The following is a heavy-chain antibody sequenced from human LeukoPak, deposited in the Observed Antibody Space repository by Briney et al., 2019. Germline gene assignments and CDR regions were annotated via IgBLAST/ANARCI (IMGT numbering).Heavy chain of an antibody. CDR3: ARGSGSYWYFDL. CDR1: GFTFSSYD. CDR2: IGTAGDT. Sequence: GGSLRLSCAASGFTFSSYDMHWVRQATGKGLEWASAIGTAGDTYYPGSVKGRFTISRENAKNSLYLQMNSLRAGDTAVYYCARGSGSYWYFDLWGRGTLVTVSS. D-gene: IGHD1-26*01. J-gene: IGHJ2*01. V-gene: IGHV3-13*01.